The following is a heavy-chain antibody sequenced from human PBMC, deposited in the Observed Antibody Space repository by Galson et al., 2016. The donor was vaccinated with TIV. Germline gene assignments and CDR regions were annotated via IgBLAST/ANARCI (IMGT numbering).Heavy chain of an antibody. CDR1: GGASSTTHF. CDR3: ATLDVISAWLDT. CDR2: VYYNGVT. D-gene: IGHD3/OR15-3a*01. V-gene: IGHV4-39*02. Sequence: SQTLSLTCSVSGGASSTTHFWGWIRQAPGKGLEWIGGVYYNGVTYYNPSLTGPVIISVYTAMGHFSLTFTSVNAADTAVYYRATLDVISAWLDTWGQGALVTVSS. J-gene: IGHJ5*02.